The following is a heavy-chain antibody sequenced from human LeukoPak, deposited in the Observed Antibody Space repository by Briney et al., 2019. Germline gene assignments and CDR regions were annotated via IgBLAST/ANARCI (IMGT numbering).Heavy chain of an antibody. D-gene: IGHD1-26*01. J-gene: IGHJ4*02. CDR2: ISSSSSTI. CDR1: GFTFSRYS. CDR3: ADYSGSYHAL. V-gene: IGHV3-48*04. Sequence: PGGSLRLSCAASGFTFSRYSMSWVRQAPGKGLEWVSYISSSSSTIYYADSVKGRFTISRDNAMNSLYLRMNSLRAEDTAVYYCADYSGSYHALWGQETLVTVSS.